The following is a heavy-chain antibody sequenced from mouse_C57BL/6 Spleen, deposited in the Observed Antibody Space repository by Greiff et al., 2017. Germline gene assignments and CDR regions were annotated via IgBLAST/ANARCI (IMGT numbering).Heavy chain of an antibody. J-gene: IGHJ2*01. CDR2: ISGGGGNT. CDR1: GFTFSSYT. CDR3: ARSGNLFDY. Sequence: EVQRVESGGGLVKPGGSLKLSCAASGFTFSSYTMSWVRQTPEKRLEWVATISGGGGNTYYPDSVKGRFTISRDNAKNTLYLQMSSLRSEDTALYYCARSGNLFDYWGQGTTLTVSS. V-gene: IGHV5-9*01. D-gene: IGHD3-1*01.